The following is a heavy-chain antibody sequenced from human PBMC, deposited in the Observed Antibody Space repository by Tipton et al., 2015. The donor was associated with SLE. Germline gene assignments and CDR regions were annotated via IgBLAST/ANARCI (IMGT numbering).Heavy chain of an antibody. J-gene: IGHJ3*02. Sequence: SLRLSCAASGFTFSDHYMDWVRQAPGKGLEWVGRTRNKANSYTTEYAASVKGRFTISRDDSKNSLYLQMNSLKTEDTAVYYCARGRSGDWNSAFDIWGQGTMVTVSS. V-gene: IGHV3-72*01. D-gene: IGHD2-21*02. CDR3: ARGRSGDWNSAFDI. CDR1: GFTFSDHY. CDR2: TRNKANSYTT.